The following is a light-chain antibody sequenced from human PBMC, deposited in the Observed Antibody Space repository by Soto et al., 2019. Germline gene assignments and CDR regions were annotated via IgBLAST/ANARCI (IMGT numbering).Light chain of an antibody. J-gene: IGKJ3*01. V-gene: IGKV1-5*03. CDR3: LQYNNYPFT. CDR2: KAS. CDR1: QSIRTW. Sequence: DIQMTQSPSTLSASVGDRVTITCRASQSIRTWLAWFQQKPGRAPKLLIYKASSLKSGFPSRFSGSGSGTEFTLTISSLQPDDFATYFCLQYNNYPFTFGPGTKVDIK.